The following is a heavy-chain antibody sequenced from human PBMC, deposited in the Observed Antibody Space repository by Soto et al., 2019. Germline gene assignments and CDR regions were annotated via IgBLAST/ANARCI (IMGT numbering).Heavy chain of an antibody. V-gene: IGHV5-10-1*01. J-gene: IGHJ3*02. D-gene: IGHD3-22*01. CDR2: IDPSDSYT. CDR1: VYSFTSYW. CDR3: ARPLYYYDSSGYSSRGAFDI. Sequence: GESLKISCKGSVYSFTSYWISWVRQMPGKGLEWMGRIDPSDSYTNYSPSFQGHVTISADKSISTAYLQWSSLKASDTAMYYCARPLYYYDSSGYSSRGAFDIWGQGTMVTVSS.